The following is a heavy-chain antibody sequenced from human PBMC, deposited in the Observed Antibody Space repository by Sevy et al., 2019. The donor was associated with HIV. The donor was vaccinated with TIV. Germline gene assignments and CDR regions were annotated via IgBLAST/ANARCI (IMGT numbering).Heavy chain of an antibody. D-gene: IGHD6-19*01. J-gene: IGHJ6*02. V-gene: IGHV3-7*01. Sequence: GGSLRLSCAASGFTFSSYWMSWVRQAPGKGLEWVANIKQDGSEKYYVDSVKGRFTISRDNAKNSLYLQMNSLRAEDTAVYYCARDRLALDYYYGMDVWGQGTTVTVS. CDR1: GFTFSSYW. CDR2: IKQDGSEK. CDR3: ARDRLALDYYYGMDV.